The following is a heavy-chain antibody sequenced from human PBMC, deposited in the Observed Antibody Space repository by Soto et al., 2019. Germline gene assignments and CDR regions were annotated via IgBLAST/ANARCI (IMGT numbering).Heavy chain of an antibody. Sequence: QVQLQESGPGLVKPSETLSLTCTVSGGSISSYYWSWIRQPPGKGLEWIGYIYYSGSTNYNPSLKRRVTISVDTSKNQSSLKLSSVTAADTAVYYCARAKAPLYSSSWYWFDPWGQGTLVTVSS. J-gene: IGHJ5*02. CDR1: GGSISSYY. D-gene: IGHD6-13*01. CDR3: ARAKAPLYSSSWYWFDP. V-gene: IGHV4-59*08. CDR2: IYYSGST.